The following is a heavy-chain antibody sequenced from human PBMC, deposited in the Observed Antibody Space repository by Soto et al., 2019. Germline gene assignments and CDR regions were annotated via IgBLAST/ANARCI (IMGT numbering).Heavy chain of an antibody. D-gene: IGHD3-10*01. CDR3: AKDNGNYGSGSFSH. CDR1: GFTFGSYA. J-gene: IGHJ4*02. CDR2: ISGTGDSS. V-gene: IGHV3-23*01. Sequence: EVQLLESGGGLVQPGGSLRLSCAASGFTFGSYAMSWVRQAPGKGLEWVSLISGTGDSSEYANSVKGRFTISRDYSKTTVFLQMNSLRAEDTAVYFWAKDNGNYGSGSFSHWGQGNLVTVSS.